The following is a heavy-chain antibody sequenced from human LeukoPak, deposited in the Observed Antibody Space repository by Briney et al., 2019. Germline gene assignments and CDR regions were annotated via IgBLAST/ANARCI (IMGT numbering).Heavy chain of an antibody. J-gene: IGHJ4*02. D-gene: IGHD3-22*01. Sequence: SQTLSLTCTVSGGSIRSTNYYWSWIRQDPAKGLEWIGYIYHSGSTYYNPSLKSRVTISLDTSKNQFSLKLRSVTAADTAVYYCTRANYYDSTGYLPVVYPSDYWGQGTLVTVSS. CDR1: GGSIRSTNYY. CDR2: IYHSGST. V-gene: IGHV4-31*03. CDR3: TRANYYDSTGYLPVVYPSDY.